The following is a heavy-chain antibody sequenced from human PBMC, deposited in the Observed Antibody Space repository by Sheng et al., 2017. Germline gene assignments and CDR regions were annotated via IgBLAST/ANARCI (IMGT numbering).Heavy chain of an antibody. CDR2: ISSSSSTI. V-gene: IGHV3-48*01. D-gene: IGHD1-26*01. CDR1: GFTFSSYS. CDR3: ARDQKSGGYYYYYMDV. Sequence: EVQLVESGGGLVQPGGSLRLSCAASGFTFSSYSMNWVRQAPGKGLEWVSYISSSSSTIYYADSVKGRFTISRDNAKNSLYLQMNSLRAEDTAVYYCARDQKSGGYYYYYMDVWGKGTTVTVSS. J-gene: IGHJ6*03.